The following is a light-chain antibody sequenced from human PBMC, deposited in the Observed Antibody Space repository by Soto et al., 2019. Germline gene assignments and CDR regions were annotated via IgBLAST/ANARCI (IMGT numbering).Light chain of an antibody. Sequence: QSALTQPASVSGSPGQSITISCTGTSSDLGSYNLVSWYQQLPGKAPKLMIFGGTKRPSGVSSRFSGSKSGNTASLTISGHQAEDEADSYCCSYAGSSTLFVFGTGTKLTVL. CDR3: CSYAGSSTLFV. CDR1: SSDLGSYNL. CDR2: GGT. J-gene: IGLJ1*01. V-gene: IGLV2-23*01.